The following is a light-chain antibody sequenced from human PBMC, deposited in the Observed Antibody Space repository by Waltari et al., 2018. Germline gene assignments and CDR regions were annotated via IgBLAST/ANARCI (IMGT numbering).Light chain of an antibody. Sequence: QSALTQPASVSGSPGQSITLPCTGTSMDVGAYIFVSWYQQHPGKAPKLLIYDVNTRPSGVSNRFSGSKSGNTASLTISGLQAEDEADYYCSSYTSSTTLFGGGTKLTVL. CDR2: DVN. CDR3: SSYTSSTTL. J-gene: IGLJ2*01. V-gene: IGLV2-14*03. CDR1: SMDVGAYIF.